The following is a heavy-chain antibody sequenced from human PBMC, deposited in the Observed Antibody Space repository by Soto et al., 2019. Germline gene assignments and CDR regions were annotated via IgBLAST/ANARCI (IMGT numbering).Heavy chain of an antibody. CDR3: ARIRGSSDFWSGYWFDP. V-gene: IGHV1-3*01. D-gene: IGHD3-3*01. Sequence: ASVKVSCKASGYTFTSYAMHWVRQAPGQRLEWMGWINAGNGNTKYSQKFQGRVTITRDTSASTAYMELSSLRSEDTAVYYCARIRGSSDFWSGYWFDPWGQGTLVTVSS. J-gene: IGHJ5*02. CDR1: GYTFTSYA. CDR2: INAGNGNT.